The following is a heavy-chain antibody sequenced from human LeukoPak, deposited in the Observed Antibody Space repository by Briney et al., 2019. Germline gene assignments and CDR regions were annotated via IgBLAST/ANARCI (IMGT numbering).Heavy chain of an antibody. D-gene: IGHD2-2*01. V-gene: IGHV1-69*13. J-gene: IGHJ4*02. CDR1: GYTLTELS. Sequence: GASVKVSCKVSGYTLTELSMHWVRQAPGQGLEWMGGIIPIFGTANYAQKFQGRVTITADESTSTAYMELSSLRSEDTAVYYCARGRDNIVVVPAAINSHFDYWGQGTLVTVSS. CDR3: ARGRDNIVVVPAAINSHFDY. CDR2: IIPIFGTA.